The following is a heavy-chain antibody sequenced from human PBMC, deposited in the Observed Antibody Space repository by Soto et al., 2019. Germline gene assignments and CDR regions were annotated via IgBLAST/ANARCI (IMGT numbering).Heavy chain of an antibody. V-gene: IGHV4-31*03. CDR1: GGSISRGGYY. D-gene: IGHD3-22*01. CDR3: ARDRYYYDSSGSYDAFDI. J-gene: IGHJ3*02. CDR2: IYYSGST. Sequence: QVQLQESGPGLVKPSQTLSLTCTVSGGSISRGGYYWSWIRQHPGKGLEWIGYIYYSGSTYYNPSLKSRVTISVDTSKNQFSLKLSSVTAADTAVYYCARDRYYYDSSGSYDAFDIWGQGTMVTVSS.